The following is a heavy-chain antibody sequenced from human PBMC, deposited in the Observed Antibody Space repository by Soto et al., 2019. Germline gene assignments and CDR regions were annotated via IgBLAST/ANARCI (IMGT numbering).Heavy chain of an antibody. Sequence: PACSPRLSCAASGVTFRISAITLVRQDPGKGLEWVSNIKEDGSGKYYVDSVKGRFTISRDNTKNSLYLQMNSLRAEEISLYDCAGTDDYSPVFDYWRQGALVAVSS. V-gene: IGHV3-7*01. D-gene: IGHD4-4*01. CDR1: GVTFRISA. J-gene: IGHJ4*02. CDR2: IKEDGSGK. CDR3: AGTDDYSPVFDY.